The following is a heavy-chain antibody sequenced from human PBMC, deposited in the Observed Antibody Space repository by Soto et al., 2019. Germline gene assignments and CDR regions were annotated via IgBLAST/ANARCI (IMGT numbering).Heavy chain of an antibody. CDR2: IYYSGST. Sequence: QVQLQESGPGLMKPSQTLSLTCTVSGGSISSGGYYWSWIRQHPGKGLEWIGYIYYSGSTYYNPSLKSRVTISVDTSKDQFSLKLSSVTAADTAVYYCARAPRVTTAFDIWGQGTMVTVSS. J-gene: IGHJ3*02. CDR1: GGSISSGGYY. CDR3: ARAPRVTTAFDI. V-gene: IGHV4-31*03. D-gene: IGHD4-17*01.